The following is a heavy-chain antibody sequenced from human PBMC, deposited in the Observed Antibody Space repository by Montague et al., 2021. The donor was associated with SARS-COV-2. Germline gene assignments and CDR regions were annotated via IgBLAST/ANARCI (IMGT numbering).Heavy chain of an antibody. CDR2: IYYSGXT. Sequence: SETPSLTCTVSGGSISSSSYYWGWIRQPPGKGLEWIGSIYYSGXTXYXXXXKXRVTISVDTSKNQFSLKLSSVTAADTAVYYCARHTVRDTYYDFWSGYSLDYYYYYGMDVWGQGTTVTVSS. D-gene: IGHD3-3*01. CDR3: ARHTVRDTYYDFWSGYSLDYYYYYGMDV. J-gene: IGHJ6*02. CDR1: GGSISSSSYY. V-gene: IGHV4-39*01.